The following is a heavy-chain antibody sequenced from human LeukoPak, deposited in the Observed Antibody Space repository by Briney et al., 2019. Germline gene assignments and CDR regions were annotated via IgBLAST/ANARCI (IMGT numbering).Heavy chain of an antibody. CDR2: ISGSGGST. CDR3: AKRGAIFGVEGYCYYGMDV. CDR1: GFTFSSYA. J-gene: IGHJ6*02. V-gene: IGHV3-23*01. Sequence: GGSLRLSCAASGFTFSSYAMSWVRQAPGKGLEWVSAISGSGGSTYYADSVKGRFTISRDNSKNTLYLQMNSLRAEDTAVYYCAKRGAIFGVEGYCYYGMDVWGQGTTVTVSS. D-gene: IGHD3-3*01.